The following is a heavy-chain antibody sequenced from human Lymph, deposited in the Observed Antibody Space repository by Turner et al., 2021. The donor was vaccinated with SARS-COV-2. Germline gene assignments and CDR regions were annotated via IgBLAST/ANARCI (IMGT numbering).Heavy chain of an antibody. J-gene: IGHJ5*02. D-gene: IGHD2-21*02. Sequence: QVQLQESGPRLLNPLETLSLTCTVSGGSMNNNYWSWIRQPPGKRLEWIGFIFYRGSTNYNPSLKSRVTISVDTSENQFSLKLTSVTAADTAIYYCARQTVNNWVDPWGQGTLVTVSS. CDR2: IFYRGST. CDR3: ARQTVNNWVDP. V-gene: IGHV4-59*01. CDR1: GGSMNNNY.